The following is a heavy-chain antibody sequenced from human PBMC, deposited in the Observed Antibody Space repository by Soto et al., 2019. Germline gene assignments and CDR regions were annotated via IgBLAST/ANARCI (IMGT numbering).Heavy chain of an antibody. V-gene: IGHV3-33*08. D-gene: IGHD2-15*01. J-gene: IGHJ6*02. CDR3: ARADCTGAYCYSWPFNYGVDV. CDR1: GFTFNTYG. CDR2: IWYDGSNK. Sequence: QVQLVESGGGVVQPGGSLRLSCTTSGFTFNTYGMHWVRQAPGKGLEWVAIIWYDGSNKYYADSVKGRFTISRDNSRNTLHLQMNSLRAEDTALYYCARADCTGAYCYSWPFNYGVDVWGQGPTVTGSS.